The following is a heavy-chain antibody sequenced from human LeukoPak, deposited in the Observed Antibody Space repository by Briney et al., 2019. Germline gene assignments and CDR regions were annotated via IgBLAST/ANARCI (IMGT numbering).Heavy chain of an antibody. Sequence: PSETLSLTCTVSGDSFSSVTDYWAWIRQPPGKGLEWIASGDYSGGTYYNPSLESRVAISVDTSKNQFSLKLSSVTAADTAVYYCAREIAAASHFDYWGQVTLLTVSS. CDR3: AREIAAASHFDY. CDR1: GDSFSSVTDY. CDR2: GDYSGGT. V-gene: IGHV4-39*07. J-gene: IGHJ4*02. D-gene: IGHD6-13*01.